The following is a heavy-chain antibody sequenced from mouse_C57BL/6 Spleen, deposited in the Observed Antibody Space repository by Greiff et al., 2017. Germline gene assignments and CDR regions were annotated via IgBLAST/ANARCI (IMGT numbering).Heavy chain of an antibody. V-gene: IGHV3-6*01. D-gene: IGHD1-3*01. J-gene: IGHJ3*01. CDR3: ARGGSDPWFAY. Sequence: DVKLQESGPGLVKPSQSLSLTCSVTGYSITSGYYWNWIRQFPGNKLEWMGYISYDGSNNYKPSLKNRISITRDTSKNQFFLKLNSVTTEDTATYYCARGGSDPWFAYWGQGTLVTVSA. CDR2: ISYDGSN. CDR1: GYSITSGYY.